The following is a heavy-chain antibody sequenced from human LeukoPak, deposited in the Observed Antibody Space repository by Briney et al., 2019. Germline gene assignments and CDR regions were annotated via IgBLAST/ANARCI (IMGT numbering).Heavy chain of an antibody. J-gene: IGHJ4*02. CDR3: ARHYGSGTYPLDY. Sequence: SETLSLTCTVSGGSISSYYWSWIRQPPGKGLEWIGYIYYSGSTNYNPSLKSRVTISVDTSKNQFSLKLSSVTAADTAVYYCARHYGSGTYPLDYWGQGALVTVSS. V-gene: IGHV4-59*01. CDR1: GGSISSYY. D-gene: IGHD3-10*01. CDR2: IYYSGST.